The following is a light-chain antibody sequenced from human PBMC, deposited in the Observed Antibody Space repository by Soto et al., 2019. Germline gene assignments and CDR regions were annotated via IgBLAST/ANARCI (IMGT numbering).Light chain of an antibody. CDR1: QSIRTW. CDR3: QQYNSYPWT. J-gene: IGKJ1*01. Sequence: DIQMTQSPSTLSASVGDRVTITCRASQSIRTWLAWYQQKPGKAPKLLIYDASSLESGVPSRFSGSGSGTEFTLTISSLQPDDFATYDCQQYNSYPWTFGQGTKVEIK. CDR2: DAS. V-gene: IGKV1-5*01.